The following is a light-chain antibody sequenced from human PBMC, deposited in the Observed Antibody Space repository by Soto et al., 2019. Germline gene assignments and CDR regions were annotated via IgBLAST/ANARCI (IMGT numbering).Light chain of an antibody. CDR1: NIGSKS. CDR3: QVWDSSSDHYV. V-gene: IGLV3-21*04. J-gene: IGLJ1*01. Sequence: SYELTQPPSVSVAPGKTTRITCGANNIGSKSVHWYQQKPGQAPVLVISYDRDRPSGIPERFSGSNSGNTATLTISRVEAGDEADYYCQVWDSSSDHYVFGTGTEVTVL. CDR2: YDR.